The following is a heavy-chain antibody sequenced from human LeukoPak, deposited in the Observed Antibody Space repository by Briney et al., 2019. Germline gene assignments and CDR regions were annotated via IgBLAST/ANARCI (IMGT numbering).Heavy chain of an antibody. J-gene: IGHJ4*02. Sequence: SETLSLTCTVSSGSISRYYWSWIRQPPGKGLDWIGYIYYTGSTYYNPSLKSRVTISVDTSKNQFSLKLNSVTAADTAVYYCARGYCSSTSCYDIDYWGQGTLVTVSS. D-gene: IGHD2-2*01. V-gene: IGHV4-59*01. CDR1: SGSISRYY. CDR3: ARGYCSSTSCYDIDY. CDR2: IYYTGST.